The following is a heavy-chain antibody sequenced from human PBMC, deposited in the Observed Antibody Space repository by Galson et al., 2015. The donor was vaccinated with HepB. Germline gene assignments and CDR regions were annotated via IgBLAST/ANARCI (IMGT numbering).Heavy chain of an antibody. V-gene: IGHV3-30*03. D-gene: IGHD2-15*01. CDR3: AREYVVVAATPFDY. Sequence: SLRLSCAASGFTFSSYGMHWVRQAPGKGLEWVAVISYDGSNKYYADSVKGRFTISRDNSKNTLYLQMNSLRAEDTAVYYCAREYVVVAATPFDYWGQGTLVTVSS. J-gene: IGHJ4*02. CDR2: ISYDGSNK. CDR1: GFTFSSYG.